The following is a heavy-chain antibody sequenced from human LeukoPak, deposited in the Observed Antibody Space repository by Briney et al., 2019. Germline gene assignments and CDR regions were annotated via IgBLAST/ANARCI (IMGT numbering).Heavy chain of an antibody. D-gene: IGHD1-26*01. CDR1: YGSISSGY. CDR3: ARYVRNSGTYFLDY. J-gene: IGHJ4*02. V-gene: IGHV4-59*01. Sequence: PSETLSLTCTISYGSISSGYWSWLRQSPGNGLEWIGYICYSGSTNYNPSFQSRVTMSIDTSNNQFPLQLRSLTAADTAVYYCARYVRNSGTYFLDYWGQGRLVTVSS. CDR2: ICYSGST.